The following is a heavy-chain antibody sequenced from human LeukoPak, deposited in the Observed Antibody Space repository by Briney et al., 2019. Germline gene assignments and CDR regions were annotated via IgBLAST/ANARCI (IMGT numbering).Heavy chain of an antibody. V-gene: IGHV4-59*08. J-gene: IGHJ2*01. CDR1: GGSISSYH. CDR2: IYYSGST. D-gene: IGHD5-18*01. Sequence: SSETLSLTCTVSGGSISSYHWSWIRQPPGKGLEWIGYIYYSGSTNYNPSLKSRVTISVDTSKNQFSLKLSSVTAADTAVYYCAGKGADTAMVEPHWYFDLWGRGTLVTVSS. CDR3: AGKGADTAMVEPHWYFDL.